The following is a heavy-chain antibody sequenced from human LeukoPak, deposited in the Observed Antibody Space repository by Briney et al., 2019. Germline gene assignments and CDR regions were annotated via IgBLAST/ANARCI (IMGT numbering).Heavy chain of an antibody. J-gene: IGHJ4*02. CDR1: GFTFSSYG. CDR3: AKWRQYYYDSSGYSAGDDY. CDR2: ISYDGSNK. V-gene: IGHV3-30*18. Sequence: PGGSLRLSCAASGFTFSSYGMHWVRQAPGKGLEWVAVISYDGSNKYYADSVKGRFTISRDNSKNTLYLQMNSLRAEDTAVYYCAKWRQYYYDSSGYSAGDDYWGQGTLVTVSS. D-gene: IGHD3-22*01.